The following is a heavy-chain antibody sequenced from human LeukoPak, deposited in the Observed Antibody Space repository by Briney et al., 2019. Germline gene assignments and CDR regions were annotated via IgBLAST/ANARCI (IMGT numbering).Heavy chain of an antibody. D-gene: IGHD3-22*01. V-gene: IGHV3-74*01. CDR2: ISGDGSMT. J-gene: IGHJ6*03. CDR1: GFTFRSYW. Sequence: GGSLRLSCAVSGFTFRSYWMHWVRQAPGKGLVWVSRISGDGSMTNYADSVKGRFTISRDNAQNSLYLQMNSLRAEDTAVYYCAIKYYDTSGYQDYYYYMDVWGKGTTVTVSS. CDR3: AIKYYDTSGYQDYYYYMDV.